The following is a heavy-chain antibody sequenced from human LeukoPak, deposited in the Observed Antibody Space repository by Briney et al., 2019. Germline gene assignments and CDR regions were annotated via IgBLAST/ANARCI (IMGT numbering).Heavy chain of an antibody. Sequence: SETLSLTCTVSSYSISSGYYWGWIRQPPGKGLEWIGSIYHSGSTYYNPSLKSRVTISIDTSKNQFSLKLSSVTAADTAVYYRARVESISMVRGVETNWFDPWGQGTLVTVSS. CDR2: IYHSGST. V-gene: IGHV4-38-2*02. CDR3: ARVESISMVRGVETNWFDP. CDR1: SYSISSGYY. D-gene: IGHD3-10*01. J-gene: IGHJ5*02.